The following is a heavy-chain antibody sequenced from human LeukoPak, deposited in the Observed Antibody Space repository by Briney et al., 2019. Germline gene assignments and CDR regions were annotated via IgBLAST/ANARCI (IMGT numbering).Heavy chain of an antibody. Sequence: PGGSLRLSCAASGFTFSDYYMSWIRQAPGKGLEWVSYISSSGSTIYYADSVKGRFTISRDNSKNTLYPQMNSLRAEDAAVYYCAKGPRTYYYDSSGPGFLDYWGQGTLVTVSS. V-gene: IGHV3-11*01. CDR2: ISSSGSTI. CDR1: GFTFSDYY. CDR3: AKGPRTYYYDSSGPGFLDY. J-gene: IGHJ4*02. D-gene: IGHD3-22*01.